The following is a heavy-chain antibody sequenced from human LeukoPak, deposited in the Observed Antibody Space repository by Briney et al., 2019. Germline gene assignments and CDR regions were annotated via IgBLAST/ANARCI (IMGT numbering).Heavy chain of an antibody. CDR2: ISGSGGST. D-gene: IGHD3-3*01. J-gene: IGHJ3*02. CDR3: AKVPVFSVTISEVVTDDAFDI. CDR1: GFTFSSYA. V-gene: IGHV3-23*01. Sequence: GGSLRLSCAAYGFTFSSYAMSWVRQAPGKGLEWVSAISGSGGSTYYADSVKGRFTISRDNSKNTVYLQMDSLRAEDTAVYYCAKVPVFSVTISEVVTDDAFDIWGQGTIVTVSS.